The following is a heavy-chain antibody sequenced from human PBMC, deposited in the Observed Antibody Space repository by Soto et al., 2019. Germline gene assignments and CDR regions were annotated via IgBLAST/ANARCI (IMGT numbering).Heavy chain of an antibody. V-gene: IGHV1-18*01. J-gene: IGHJ4*02. Sequence: GASVKVTCKARGNALSNVRGTLVRQARGQGLEXMGWXSXYXDXXXYXXXXQGRFTISRGNSKNTLYLHMNSLRAEHTAVYYCAKSLRAARYFDYWGQGTLVTVSS. CDR1: GNALSNVR. CDR3: AKSLRAARYFDY. D-gene: IGHD6-6*01. CDR2: XSXYXDXX.